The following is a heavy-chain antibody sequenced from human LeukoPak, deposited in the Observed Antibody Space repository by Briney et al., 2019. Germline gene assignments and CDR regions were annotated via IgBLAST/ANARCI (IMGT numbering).Heavy chain of an antibody. D-gene: IGHD1-26*01. V-gene: IGHV4-34*01. Sequence: SETLSLTCAVSGGAFSPYYCTWIRQPPGKGLEWSGEINHSGSTNYNPSLKSRDTISVYTSNNQSSSKLSTVTAADTPVYFFVRVAGGFGDSWGQGTLVTVSS. J-gene: IGHJ4*02. CDR2: INHSGST. CDR1: GGAFSPYY. CDR3: VRVAGGFGDS.